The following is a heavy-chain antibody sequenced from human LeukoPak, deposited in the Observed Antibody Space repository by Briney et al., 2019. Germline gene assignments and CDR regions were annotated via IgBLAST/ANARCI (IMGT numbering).Heavy chain of an antibody. CDR2: IYYSGST. CDR1: GGSISSGVYY. Sequence: TLSLTCTVSGGSISSGVYYWSWIRQHPGKGLEWIRYIYYSGSTYYNPSLKSRVTISVDTSKNQFSLKLSSVTAADTAVYYCARAYYYYGMDVWGQGTTVTVSS. CDR3: ARAYYYYGMDV. V-gene: IGHV4-31*03. J-gene: IGHJ6*02.